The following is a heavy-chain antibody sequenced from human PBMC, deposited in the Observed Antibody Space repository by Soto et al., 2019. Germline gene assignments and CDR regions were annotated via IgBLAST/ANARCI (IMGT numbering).Heavy chain of an antibody. CDR1: EYSFTGHY. Sequence: ASVKVSCKASEYSFTGHYLHWVRQAPGQGLEWMGWIDPKSGDTNYAQKFQDRVTMTRDTSSSTAYMDLSRLRSDDTAVYYCARDYDKSGYDYFDPWGQGTLVTVPS. CDR3: ARDYDKSGYDYFDP. D-gene: IGHD3-22*01. J-gene: IGHJ5*02. CDR2: IDPKSGDT. V-gene: IGHV1-2*02.